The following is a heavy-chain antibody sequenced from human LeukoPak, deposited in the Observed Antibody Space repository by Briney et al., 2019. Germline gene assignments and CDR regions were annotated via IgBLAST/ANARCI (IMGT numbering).Heavy chain of an antibody. D-gene: IGHD3-10*01. V-gene: IGHV4-38-2*02. CDR3: ARERAGGSGTYYIPPFDY. J-gene: IGHJ4*02. Sequence: ASETLSLTCTVSGYSISSGYYWGWIRQPPGKGLEWIGTIYHSGSTYYNPSLKSRVTISVDTSKNQFSLKLSSVTAADTAVYYCARERAGGSGTYYIPPFDYWGQGTLVTVSS. CDR1: GYSISSGYY. CDR2: IYHSGST.